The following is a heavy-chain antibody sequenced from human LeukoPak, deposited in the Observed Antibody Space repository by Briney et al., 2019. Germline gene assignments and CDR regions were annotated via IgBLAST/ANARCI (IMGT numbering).Heavy chain of an antibody. J-gene: IGHJ4*02. CDR1: GGSISSYY. CDR2: ICYSGST. V-gene: IGHV4-59*01. D-gene: IGHD5-18*01. CDR3: ARGAAGYSYG. Sequence: SETLSLTCTVSGGSISSYYWSWIRQPPGKGLEWIGHICYSGSTNYNPSLKSRVTISIDTSKNQFSLRLSSVTAADTAVYYCARGAAGYSYGWGQGTLVTASS.